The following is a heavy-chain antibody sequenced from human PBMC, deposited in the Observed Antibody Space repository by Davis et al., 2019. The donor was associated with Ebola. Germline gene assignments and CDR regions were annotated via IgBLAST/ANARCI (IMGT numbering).Heavy chain of an antibody. V-gene: IGHV5-51*01. Sequence: GESLKISCKGFGYSFTTYWIGWVRQMPGTGLEYVGIIYPGDSDIRYSPSFQGQVTISADKSISTAFLQWSSLQASDTGMYYCARPFSSRGPWGQGTLVTVSS. CDR3: ARPFSSRGP. J-gene: IGHJ5*02. CDR2: IYPGDSDI. CDR1: GYSFTTYW. D-gene: IGHD3-10*01.